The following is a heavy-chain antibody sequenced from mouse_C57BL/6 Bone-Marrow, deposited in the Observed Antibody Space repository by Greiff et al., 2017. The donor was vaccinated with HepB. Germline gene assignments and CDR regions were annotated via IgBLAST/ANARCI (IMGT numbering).Heavy chain of an antibody. J-gene: IGHJ1*03. CDR2: IWSGGST. CDR1: GFSLTSYG. CDR3: ARRRFYYGYDGWYFDV. V-gene: IGHV2-2*01. D-gene: IGHD2-2*01. Sequence: QVQLKESGPGLVQPSQSLSITCTVSGFSLTSYGVHWVRQSPGKGLEWLGVIWSGGSTDYNAAFISRLSISKDNSKSQVFFKMNSLQADDTAIYYCARRRFYYGYDGWYFDVWGTGTTVTVSS.